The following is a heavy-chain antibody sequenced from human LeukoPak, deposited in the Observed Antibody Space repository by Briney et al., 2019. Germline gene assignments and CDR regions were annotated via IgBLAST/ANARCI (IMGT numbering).Heavy chain of an antibody. CDR2: IKSRSDGGTK. CDR1: RLNVTNAC. CDR3: ATHYYDSSGYGRHFDY. D-gene: IGHD3-22*01. J-gene: IGHJ4*02. V-gene: IGHV3-15*01. Sequence: PGGRMRLSAAGERLNVTNACMSLKNQAPGKGLEWFGLIKSRSDGGTKDYAAPVKGRFTISRDDSKNTLYLHMNSLKTEDTAVYHCATHYYDSSGYGRHFDYWGQGTLVTVSS.